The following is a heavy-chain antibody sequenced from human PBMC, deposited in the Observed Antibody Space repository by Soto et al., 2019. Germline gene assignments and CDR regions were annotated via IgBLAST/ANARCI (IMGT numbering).Heavy chain of an antibody. J-gene: IGHJ4*02. Sequence: SETLSLTCTVSGGSVSSGSYYWSWIRQPPGKTLELIGFIYYSGSTNYNPSLKSRVTISVDTSKNQFSLKVSSVTAADTAVYYCARLDMSGDWEFDYWGQGSLVTVSS. V-gene: IGHV4-61*01. CDR1: GGSVSSGSYY. CDR2: IYYSGST. D-gene: IGHD3-9*01. CDR3: ARLDMSGDWEFDY.